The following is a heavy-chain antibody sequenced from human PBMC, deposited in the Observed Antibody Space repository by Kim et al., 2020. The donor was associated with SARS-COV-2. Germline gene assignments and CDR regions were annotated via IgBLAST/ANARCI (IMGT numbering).Heavy chain of an antibody. V-gene: IGHV4-59*13. CDR3: ARGTRYYDILTGYYVYYYYGMDV. CDR2: IYYSGST. D-gene: IGHD3-9*01. CDR1: GGSISSYY. Sequence: SETLSLTCTVSGGSISSYYWSWIRQPPGKGLEWIGYIYYSGSTNYNPSLKSRVTISVDTSKNQFSLKLSSVTAADTAVYYCARGTRYYDILTGYYVYYYYGMDVWGQGTTVTVSS. J-gene: IGHJ6*02.